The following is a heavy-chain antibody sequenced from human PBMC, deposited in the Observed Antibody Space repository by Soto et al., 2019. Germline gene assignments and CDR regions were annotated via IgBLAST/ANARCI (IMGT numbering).Heavy chain of an antibody. CDR2: ISGSSSYI. J-gene: IGHJ3*01. Sequence: EVQLVESGGGLVKPGGSLRLSCTASGLSFSSDSMNWVRQAPGKGLEWVSSISGSSSYIYYADSVKGRFTISRDNAKNSVDLQMNSRRAEDTAVYYCARGLGYCNVGSCSGAFDLWGQGTMVTVSS. CDR1: GLSFSSDS. D-gene: IGHD2-15*01. CDR3: ARGLGYCNVGSCSGAFDL. V-gene: IGHV3-21*01.